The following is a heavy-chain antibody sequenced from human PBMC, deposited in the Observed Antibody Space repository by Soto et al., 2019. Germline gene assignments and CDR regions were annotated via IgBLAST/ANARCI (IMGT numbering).Heavy chain of an antibody. CDR3: AKGSFSGSNSGADS. V-gene: IGHV3-9*01. D-gene: IGHD1-26*01. J-gene: IGHJ4*02. CDR1: GFTFDDYA. Sequence: GGSLRLSCPASGFTFDDYAMHWSRQAPGKGLEWVSGISWNSGSIGYADSVQGRFTISRDNAKSSLYLQMNSLRAEDTALYYCAKGSFSGSNSGADSWGQGTLVTVSS. CDR2: ISWNSGSI.